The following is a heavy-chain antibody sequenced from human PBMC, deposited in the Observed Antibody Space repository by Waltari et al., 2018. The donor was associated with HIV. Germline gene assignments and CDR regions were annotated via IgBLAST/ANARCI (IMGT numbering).Heavy chain of an antibody. V-gene: IGHV4-34*01. CDR1: GGSFSGYY. Sequence: QVQLQQWGAGLLKPSETLSLTCAVYGGSFSGYYWSWIRQPPGKGLEWIGEINHSGSTNYNPSLKSRVTISVDTSKNQFSLKLSSVTAADTAVYYCVRDIAVAGTWYFDYWGQGTLVTVSS. J-gene: IGHJ4*02. CDR2: INHSGST. CDR3: VRDIAVAGTWYFDY. D-gene: IGHD6-19*01.